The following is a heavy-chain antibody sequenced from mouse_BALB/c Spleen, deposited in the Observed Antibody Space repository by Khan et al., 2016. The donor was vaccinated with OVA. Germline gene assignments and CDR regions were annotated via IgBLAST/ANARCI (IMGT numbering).Heavy chain of an antibody. D-gene: IGHD1-1*01. V-gene: IGHV1-20*01. CDR1: GYSFTGYF. CDR3: TRIYRSGFDY. Sequence: VQLKESGPELVRPGASVKISCTASGYSFTGYFMNWVMQSHGKSLEWIGRINPHNGETFYNQRFKDKATLTVDESSSTAHMQLRSLTSEDSAVYYCTRIYRSGFDYWGQGTTLTVSS. J-gene: IGHJ2*01. CDR2: INPHNGET.